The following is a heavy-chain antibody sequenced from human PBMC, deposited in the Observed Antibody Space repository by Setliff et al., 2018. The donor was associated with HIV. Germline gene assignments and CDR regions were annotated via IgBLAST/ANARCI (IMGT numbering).Heavy chain of an antibody. CDR1: GSTLSDYG. D-gene: IGHD4-17*01. V-gene: IGHV1-18*01. J-gene: IGHJ4*02. CDR2: ISAYSGNR. Sequence: ASVKVSCKASGSTLSDYGMTWVRQAPGQGLEWMAWISAYSGNRKFAQKFQGRVTVTRDTSTSTAYMELTSLRSDDTAVYYCARTMDYGDYEPLDYWGQGTLVTVSS. CDR3: ARTMDYGDYEPLDY.